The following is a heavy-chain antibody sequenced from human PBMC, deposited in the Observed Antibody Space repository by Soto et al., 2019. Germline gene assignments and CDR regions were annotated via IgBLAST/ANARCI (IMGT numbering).Heavy chain of an antibody. J-gene: IGHJ4*02. V-gene: IGHV3-11*05. D-gene: IGHD6-13*01. CDR1: GFTFSDYY. Sequence: QVQLVESGGGLVKPGGSLRLSCAVSGFTFSDYYMTWIRQAPGKGLEWVSYISSSTSHTNYADSVKGRFTISRDNAKNSLVLQMNSLRAEDTAVYYCARGRGAAADYFDFWGQGTLGTVSS. CDR2: ISSSTSHT. CDR3: ARGRGAAADYFDF.